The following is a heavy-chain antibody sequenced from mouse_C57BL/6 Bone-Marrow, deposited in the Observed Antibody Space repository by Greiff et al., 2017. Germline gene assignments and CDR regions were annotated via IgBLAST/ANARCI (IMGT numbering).Heavy chain of an antibody. CDR3: ARDSTVISIDY. V-gene: IGHV5-4*01. J-gene: IGHJ2*03. CDR1: GFTFSSYA. D-gene: IGHD2-10*02. CDR2: ISDGGSYT. Sequence: EVQLMESGGGLVKPGGSLKLSCAASGFTFSSYAMSWVRQTPEKRLEWVATISDGGSYTYYTDNVKGRITIARDNAKNNLYLQMSHLKSEDTAMYYCARDSTVISIDYWGQGTSITVS.